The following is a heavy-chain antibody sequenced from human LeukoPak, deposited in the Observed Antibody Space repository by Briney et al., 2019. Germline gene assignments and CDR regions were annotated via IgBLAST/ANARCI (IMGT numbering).Heavy chain of an antibody. CDR3: ARGLPPPPWGAVAGIDDY. V-gene: IGHV1-8*01. CDR2: MNPNSGNT. CDR1: GYTFTSYD. J-gene: IGHJ4*02. Sequence: ASVKVSCKASGYTFTSYDINWVRQATGQGLEWMGWMNPNSGNTGYAQKFQGRVTRTRNTSISTAYMELSSLRSADTAVYYCARGLPPPPWGAVAGIDDYWGQGTLVTVSS. D-gene: IGHD6-19*01.